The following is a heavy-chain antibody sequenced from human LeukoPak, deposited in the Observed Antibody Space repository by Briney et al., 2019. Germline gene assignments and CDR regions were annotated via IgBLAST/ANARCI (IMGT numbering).Heavy chain of an antibody. CDR2: IIPIFGTA. CDR3: AREAVLGPYMDF. J-gene: IGHJ6*03. Sequence: SVKVFCRASGGTFSSYAISWVRQPPGQRLEWMGRIIPIFGTANYAQKFQDRVTITTDEYTITAYMELSRLRSDDTSVYYCAREAVLGPYMDFWGKGTTVTVSS. V-gene: IGHV1-69*05. D-gene: IGHD1-14*01. CDR1: GGTFSSYA.